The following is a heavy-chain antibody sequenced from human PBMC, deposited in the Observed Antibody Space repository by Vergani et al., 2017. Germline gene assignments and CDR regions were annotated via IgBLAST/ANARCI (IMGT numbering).Heavy chain of an antibody. D-gene: IGHD3-16*01. Sequence: QVQLVESGGGVVQPGRSLRLSCAASGFTFNQYGMHWVRQAPGKGLEWVAVTWYDGNNKQYADSVKGRFTISRDNSKSTMYLQMNSLRDEDTGVYYCAIDLRLRYNRFDPWGQGTLVTVSS. CDR1: GFTFNQYG. V-gene: IGHV3-33*01. CDR2: TWYDGNNK. CDR3: AIDLRLRYNRFDP. J-gene: IGHJ5*02.